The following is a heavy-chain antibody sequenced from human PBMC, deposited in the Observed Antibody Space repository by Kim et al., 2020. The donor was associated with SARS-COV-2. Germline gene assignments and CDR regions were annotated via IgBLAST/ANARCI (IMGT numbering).Heavy chain of an antibody. CDR2: YRGSP. J-gene: IGHJ5*02. V-gene: IGHV4-59*09. Sequence: YRGSPHSNPPLKRRVTISVATSKNPFSLKLSSVTAADTAVYYCARGPFDPWGQGTLVTVSS. CDR3: ARGPFDP.